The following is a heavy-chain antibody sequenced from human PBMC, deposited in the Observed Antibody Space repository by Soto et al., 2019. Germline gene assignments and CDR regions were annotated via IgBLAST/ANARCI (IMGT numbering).Heavy chain of an antibody. CDR2: ISSSSSYI. J-gene: IGHJ6*02. V-gene: IGHV3-21*01. CDR1: GFTFSSYS. D-gene: IGHD5-18*01. CDR3: ARDRIQLWQGVLAF. Sequence: GGSLRLSCAASGFTFSSYSMNWVRQAPGKGLEWVSSISSSSSYIYYADSVKGRFTISRDNAKNSLYLQMNSLRAEDTAVYYCARDRIQLWQGVLAFWGQGTSVPGSS.